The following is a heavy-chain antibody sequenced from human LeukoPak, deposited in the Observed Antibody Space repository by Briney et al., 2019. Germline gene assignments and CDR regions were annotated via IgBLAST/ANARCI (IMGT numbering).Heavy chain of an antibody. CDR2: IHSSGSA. CDR3: ASGAADGYNFGFDY. CDR1: GASLNDYY. J-gene: IGHJ4*02. Sequence: SETLSLTCTVSGASLNDYYWSWIRQPPGKALEWIGFIHSSGSANSNPSLTSRVTISIDTSKNQFSLNLRSLTAADTAVYFCASGAADGYNFGFDYWGQGTLAAVSS. V-gene: IGHV4-59*12. D-gene: IGHD5-24*01.